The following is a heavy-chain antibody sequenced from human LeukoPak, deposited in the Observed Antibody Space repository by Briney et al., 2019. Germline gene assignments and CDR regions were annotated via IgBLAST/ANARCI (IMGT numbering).Heavy chain of an antibody. J-gene: IGHJ4*02. V-gene: IGHV4-39*07. CDR2: IYYSGTT. CDR1: GGSIGKTSYY. Sequence: PSETLSLTCTVSGGSIGKTSYYWGWIRQPPGKGLEWIGYIYYSGTTYYNPSLKSRVTISVDTSKNQFSLTLNSVTAADTAVYFCARFKQLGRSFDSWGLGSLVTVSS. D-gene: IGHD1-1*01. CDR3: ARFKQLGRSFDS.